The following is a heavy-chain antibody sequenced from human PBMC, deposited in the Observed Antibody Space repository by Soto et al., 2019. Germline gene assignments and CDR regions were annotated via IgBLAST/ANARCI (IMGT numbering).Heavy chain of an antibody. D-gene: IGHD1-1*01. J-gene: IGHJ6*02. CDR1: GFTFSNAW. CDR2: IKSKTDGGTT. Sequence: GGSLRLSCSASGFTFSNAWMSWVRQAPGKGLEWVGRIKSKTDGGTTDYAAPVKGRFTISRDDSKNTLYLQMNSLKTEDTAVYYCTTETGKTSEYYYGMHVWGQGTTVTVYS. CDR3: TTETGKTSEYYYGMHV. V-gene: IGHV3-15*01.